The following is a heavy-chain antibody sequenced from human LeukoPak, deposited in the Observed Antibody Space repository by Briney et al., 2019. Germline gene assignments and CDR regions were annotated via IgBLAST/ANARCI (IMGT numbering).Heavy chain of an antibody. Sequence: PGGSLRLSCAASGFTFSTYWMSWVRQAPGKGLVWVSRIKSDRSSINYEDSVKGRVTISRDNATKTLYLQMKSMRAENTAMYYCARDKYGGNSNAFDMWGERTMVSVSS. D-gene: IGHD4-23*01. J-gene: IGHJ3*02. CDR1: GFTFSTYW. CDR2: IKSDRSSI. CDR3: ARDKYGGNSNAFDM. V-gene: IGHV3-74*01.